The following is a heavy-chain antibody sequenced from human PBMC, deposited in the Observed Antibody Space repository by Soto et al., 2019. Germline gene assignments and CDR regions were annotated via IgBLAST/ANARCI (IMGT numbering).Heavy chain of an antibody. CDR1: GFTFSSYG. Sequence: QVQLVESGGGVVQPGRSLRLSCAASGFTFSSYGMHWVRQAPGKGLEWVAVIWYDGSNKYYADSVKGRFTISRDNSKNTLYLQMNSLRAGDTAVYYCARSYGSGVMLNWGQGTLVTVSS. D-gene: IGHD3-10*01. V-gene: IGHV3-33*01. CDR3: ARSYGSGVMLN. J-gene: IGHJ4*02. CDR2: IWYDGSNK.